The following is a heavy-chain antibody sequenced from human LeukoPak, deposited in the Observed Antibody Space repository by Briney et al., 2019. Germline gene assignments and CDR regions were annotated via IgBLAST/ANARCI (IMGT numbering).Heavy chain of an antibody. CDR2: IRYDGSNK. CDR1: GFTFSNYG. D-gene: IGHD3-16*01. CDR3: AKASRWGLSLDY. V-gene: IGHV3-30*02. Sequence: GGSLRLSCAASGFTFSNYGMHWVRQAPGKGLEWVTFIRYDGSNKYYADSVKGRFTISRDNSKNTLYLQMSSLRAEDTAVYYCAKASRWGLSLDYWGQGTLVTVSS. J-gene: IGHJ4*02.